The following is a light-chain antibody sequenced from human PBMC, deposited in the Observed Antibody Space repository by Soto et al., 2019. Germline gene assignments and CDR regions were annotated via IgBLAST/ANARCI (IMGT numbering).Light chain of an antibody. V-gene: IGKV3-20*01. Sequence: IVLTQSPGTLSLSPGERATLSCRASQSLSSTYLAWYQQKPGQAPRLLIYGASNRATGIPDRFSGSGSGTDFTLTINRLEPEDFAVYYCQQYGSSPLTFCQGTKVEIK. CDR3: QQYGSSPLT. J-gene: IGKJ1*01. CDR1: QSLSSTY. CDR2: GAS.